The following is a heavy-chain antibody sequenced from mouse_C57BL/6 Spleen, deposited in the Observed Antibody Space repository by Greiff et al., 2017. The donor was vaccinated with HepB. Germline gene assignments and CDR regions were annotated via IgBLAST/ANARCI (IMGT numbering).Heavy chain of an antibody. J-gene: IGHJ2*01. CDR1: GYTFTSYW. D-gene: IGHD1-1*01. CDR2: IYPGSGST. Sequence: QVQLQQSGAELVKPGASVKMSCKASGYTFTSYWITWVKQRPGQGLEWIGDIYPGSGSTNYNEKFKSKATLTVDTSSSTAYMQLSSLTSEDSAVYYCASGPPTYGSSYVGYWGQGTTLTVSS. V-gene: IGHV1-55*01. CDR3: ASGPPTYGSSYVGY.